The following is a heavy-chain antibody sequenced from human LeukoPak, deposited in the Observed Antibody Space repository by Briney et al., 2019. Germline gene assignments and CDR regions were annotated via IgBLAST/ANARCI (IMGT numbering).Heavy chain of an antibody. Sequence: GGSLRLSCAASGFTFSSYWMSWVRQAPGKGLEWVSGINWNGGSTGYADSVKGRFTISRDNAKNSLYLQMNSLRAEDTALYYCARVSSDRTLYSSSWYYYYYYMDVWGKGTTVTVSS. CDR2: INWNGGST. CDR3: ARVSSDRTLYSSSWYYYYYYMDV. V-gene: IGHV3-20*04. J-gene: IGHJ6*03. D-gene: IGHD6-13*01. CDR1: GFTFSSYW.